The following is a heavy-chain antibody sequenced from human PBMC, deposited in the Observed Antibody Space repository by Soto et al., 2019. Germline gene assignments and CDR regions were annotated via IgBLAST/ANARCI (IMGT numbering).Heavy chain of an antibody. CDR1: GYSFSNYW. CDR3: ARLSSRMINAFDI. Sequence: PGESLKISCKASGYSFSNYWIGWVRQMPGKGLEWMGIIFPGDSDTRYSPSFQGQVTISADKSISTAYLQWSSLKASDTAVYYCARLSSRMINAFDIWGQGTMVTVS. J-gene: IGHJ3*02. D-gene: IGHD3-16*01. V-gene: IGHV5-51*01. CDR2: IFPGDSDT.